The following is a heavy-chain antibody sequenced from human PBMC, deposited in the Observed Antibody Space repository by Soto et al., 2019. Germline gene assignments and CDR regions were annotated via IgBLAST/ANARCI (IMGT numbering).Heavy chain of an antibody. CDR2: ISYDGSNK. V-gene: IGHV3-30-3*01. CDR3: ARDPYPSYDFAYGPGL. CDR1: GFTFSSYA. D-gene: IGHD3-3*01. Sequence: ILSCAASGFTFSSYAMHWVRQAPGKGLEWVAVISYDGSNKYYADSVKGRFTISRDNSKNTLYLQMNSLRAEDTAVYYCARDPYPSYDFAYGPGLWGQGTLVTVSS. J-gene: IGHJ4*02.